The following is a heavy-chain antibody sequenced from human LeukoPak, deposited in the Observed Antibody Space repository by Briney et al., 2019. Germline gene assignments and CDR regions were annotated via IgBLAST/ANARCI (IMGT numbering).Heavy chain of an antibody. CDR1: GFSFTSYA. D-gene: IGHD3-22*01. Sequence: PGGSLRLSCAASGFSFTSYAMNWVRQAPGKGLEWVSAISGSGRSTYSADSVRGRFTISRDNSKSTLFLEMSSPRAEDTAVYYCAKQTRYDSPAGGRGFDYWGQGTLVTVSS. CDR2: ISGSGRST. J-gene: IGHJ4*02. CDR3: AKQTRYDSPAGGRGFDY. V-gene: IGHV3-23*01.